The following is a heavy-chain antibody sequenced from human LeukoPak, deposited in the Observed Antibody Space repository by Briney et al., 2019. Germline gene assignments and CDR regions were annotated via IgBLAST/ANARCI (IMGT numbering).Heavy chain of an antibody. CDR3: ARGVWFGELLYLWPESYYFDY. V-gene: IGHV5-51*01. J-gene: IGHJ4*02. CDR1: GYSFTSYW. D-gene: IGHD3-10*01. Sequence: GESLKISCKGSGYSFTSYWIGWVRQMPGKGLEWMGIIYPGDSDTRYSPSFQGQVTISADKSISTAYLQWSSLKASDTAMYYCARGVWFGELLYLWPESYYFDYWGQGTLVTVSS. CDR2: IYPGDSDT.